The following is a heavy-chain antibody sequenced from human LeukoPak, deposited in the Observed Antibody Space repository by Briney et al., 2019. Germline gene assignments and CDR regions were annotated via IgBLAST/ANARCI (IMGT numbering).Heavy chain of an antibody. V-gene: IGHV3-20*04. CDR2: INWCGGST. J-gene: IGHJ6*03. CDR1: GFTFDDYG. Sequence: GGSLRLSCAASGFTFDDYGMSWVRQAPGKGLEWVSGINWCGGSTGYADSVKGRFTISRDNAKNSLYLQMNSLRAEDTALYYCARGDYDSSGYYYYYYMDVWGKGTTVTVSS. CDR3: ARGDYDSSGYYYYYYMDV. D-gene: IGHD3-22*01.